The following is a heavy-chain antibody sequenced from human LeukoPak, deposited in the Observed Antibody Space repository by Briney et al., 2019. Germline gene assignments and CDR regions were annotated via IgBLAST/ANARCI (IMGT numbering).Heavy chain of an antibody. V-gene: IGHV4-34*01. J-gene: IGHJ6*03. CDR3: ARERGSSWYRGYYYYMDV. Sequence: KPSETLSLTCAVYGGSFSGYYWSWIRQPPGKGLEWIGEINHSGSTNYNPSLKSQVTISVDTSKNQFSLKLSSVAAADTAVYYCARERGSSWYRGYYYYMDVWGKGTTVTVSS. CDR2: INHSGST. D-gene: IGHD6-13*01. CDR1: GGSFSGYY.